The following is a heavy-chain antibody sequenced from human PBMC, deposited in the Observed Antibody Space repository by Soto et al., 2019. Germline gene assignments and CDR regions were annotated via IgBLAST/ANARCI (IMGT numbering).Heavy chain of an antibody. J-gene: IGHJ4*02. CDR2: IIPILGIA. CDR1: GGTFSSYT. V-gene: IGHV1-69*02. CDR3: ARWRRGYEPYYFDY. Sequence: QVQLVQSGAEVKKPGSSVKVSCKASGGTFSSYTISWVRQAPGQGLEWMGRIIPILGIANYAQKFQGRVTITADKSTSTAYMELSSLRSEDTAVYYCARWRRGYEPYYFDYWGQGTLVTVSS. D-gene: IGHD5-12*01.